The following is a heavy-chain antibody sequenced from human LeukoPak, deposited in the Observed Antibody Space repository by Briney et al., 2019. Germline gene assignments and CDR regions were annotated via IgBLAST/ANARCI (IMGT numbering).Heavy chain of an antibody. D-gene: IGHD1-26*01. V-gene: IGHV1-8*01. J-gene: IGHJ4*02. CDR2: MNPNSGNT. CDR1: GYTFTSYD. Sequence: GASGKLSCKASGYTFTSYDINRGRQATVQGLEWRGWMNPNSGNTGYAQKCQGRVTMTRNTSISTAYMELSSVRSEDTAVYYCARGDQTGDWGQGTLVTVSS. CDR3: ARGDQTGD.